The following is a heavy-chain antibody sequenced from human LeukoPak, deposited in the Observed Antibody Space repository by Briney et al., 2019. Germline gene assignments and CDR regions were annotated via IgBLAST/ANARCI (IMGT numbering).Heavy chain of an antibody. CDR1: GGSISSSSYY. Sequence: SETLSLTRTVSGGSISSSSYYWGWIRQPPGKGLEWIGSIYYSGSTYYNPSLKSRVTISVDTSKNQFSLKLSSVTAADTAVYYCARLGDWLLSPHYNWFDPWGQGTLVTVSS. CDR2: IYYSGST. V-gene: IGHV4-39*01. J-gene: IGHJ5*02. CDR3: ARLGDWLLSPHYNWFDP. D-gene: IGHD3-9*01.